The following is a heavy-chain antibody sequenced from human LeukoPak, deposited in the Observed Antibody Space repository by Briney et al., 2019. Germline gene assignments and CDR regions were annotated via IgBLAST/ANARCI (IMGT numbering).Heavy chain of an antibody. CDR3: AREREGHDY. V-gene: IGHV4-59*01. J-gene: IGHJ4*02. CDR2: IYYTGGT. Sequence: SETLSLTCTVSGGSINSYYWSWIRQPPGKGLEWIGYIYYTGGTNYNPSLESRVTISVDTSKNQFSLKLSSVTAADTAVYYCAREREGHDYWGQGTLVTVSS. CDR1: GGSINSYY.